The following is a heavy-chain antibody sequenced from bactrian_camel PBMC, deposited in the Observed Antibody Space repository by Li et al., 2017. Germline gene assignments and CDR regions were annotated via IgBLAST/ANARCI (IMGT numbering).Heavy chain of an antibody. Sequence: HVQLVESGGGSVQAGGSLRLSCAASGYTYSSYCMGWFRQAPGKEREGVAAIDGDGRTSYADSVKGRFTISRDNAKSTLYLQLNSLKTEDMAMYYCATEAGGYWGRGTQVTVS. CDR3: ATEAGGY. CDR1: GYTYSSYC. V-gene: IGHV3S26*01. CDR2: IDGDGRT. J-gene: IGHJ6*01. D-gene: IGHD1*01.